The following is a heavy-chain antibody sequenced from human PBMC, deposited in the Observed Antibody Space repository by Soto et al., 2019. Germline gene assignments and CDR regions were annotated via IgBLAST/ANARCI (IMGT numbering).Heavy chain of an antibody. Sequence: GGSLRLSCAASGFTFSSYAMSWVRQAPGKGLEWVSAISGSSGSTYYADSVKGRFTISRDNSKNTLYLQMNTLRAEDTAIYYSAKDRDIVATIFDYWGQGALVTVSS. CDR3: AKDRDIVATIFDY. CDR2: ISGSSGST. D-gene: IGHD5-12*01. V-gene: IGHV3-23*01. CDR1: GFTFSSYA. J-gene: IGHJ4*02.